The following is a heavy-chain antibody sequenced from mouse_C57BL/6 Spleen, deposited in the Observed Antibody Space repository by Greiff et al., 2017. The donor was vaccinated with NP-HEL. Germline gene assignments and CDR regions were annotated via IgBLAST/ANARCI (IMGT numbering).Heavy chain of an antibody. CDR3: ARWSPNYYGSSFDY. D-gene: IGHD1-1*01. Sequence: QVQLKQSGAELARPGASVKLSCKASGYTFTSYGISWVKQRTGQGLEWIGEIYPRSGNTYYNEKFKGKATLTADKSSSTAYMELRSLTSEDSAVYFGARWSPNYYGSSFDYWGQGTTLTVSS. CDR2: IYPRSGNT. V-gene: IGHV1-81*01. CDR1: GYTFTSYG. J-gene: IGHJ2*01.